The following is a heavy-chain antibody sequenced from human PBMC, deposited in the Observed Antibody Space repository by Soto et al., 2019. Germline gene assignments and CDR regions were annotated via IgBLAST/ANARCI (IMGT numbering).Heavy chain of an antibody. V-gene: IGHV3-23*01. D-gene: IGHD3-9*01. CDR3: ATSFRYFDN. J-gene: IGHJ4*02. Sequence: PEGSLRLSCAGSGFTPTTTPLSWVRQPPGKGLEWVTTISGTASRTYYVDSVKGRFFISRDNSKNTVTLQMNNLTVDDTAVYYCATSFRYFDNWGQGTRVTV. CDR2: ISGTASRT. CDR1: GFTPTTTP.